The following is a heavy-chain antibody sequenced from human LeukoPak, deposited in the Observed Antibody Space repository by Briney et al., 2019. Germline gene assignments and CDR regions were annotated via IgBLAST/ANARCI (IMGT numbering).Heavy chain of an antibody. D-gene: IGHD2-8*01. J-gene: IGHJ5*02. V-gene: IGHV1-2*02. CDR2: INPNSGGT. Sequence: ASVKVSCKASGYTFTGYYMHWVRQAPGQGLEWMGWINPNSGGTNYAQKSQGRVTMTRDTSISTAYMELSRLRSDDTAVHYCARAHIRILYRNWFDPWGQGTLVTVSS. CDR1: GYTFTGYY. CDR3: ARAHIRILYRNWFDP.